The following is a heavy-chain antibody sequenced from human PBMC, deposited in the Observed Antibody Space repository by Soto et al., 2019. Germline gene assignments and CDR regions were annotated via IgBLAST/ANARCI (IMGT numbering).Heavy chain of an antibody. CDR2: INPSGGST. V-gene: IGHV1-46*01. CDR3: AREAGARVVRGVIINDNWLDP. J-gene: IGHJ5*02. Sequence: ASVKVSCKASGYTFTSYYMHWVRQAPGQGLEWMGIINPSGGSTSYAQKFQGRVTMTRDTSTSTVYMELSSLRSEDTAVYYCAREAGARVVRGVIINDNWLDPWGQGTLVTVSS. D-gene: IGHD3-10*01. CDR1: GYTFTSYY.